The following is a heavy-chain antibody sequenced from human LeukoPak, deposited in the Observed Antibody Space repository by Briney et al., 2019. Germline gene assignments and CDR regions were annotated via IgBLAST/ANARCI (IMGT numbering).Heavy chain of an antibody. CDR1: GYTFTSYG. Sequence: ASVKVSCKASGYTFTSYGISWVRQAPGQALEWMGWISAYNGNTNYAQKLQGRVTMTTDTSTSTAYMELRSLRSDDTAVYYCARGYCSSTSCLISWFDPWGQGTLVTVSS. J-gene: IGHJ5*02. D-gene: IGHD2-2*01. CDR2: ISAYNGNT. V-gene: IGHV1-18*01. CDR3: ARGYCSSTSCLISWFDP.